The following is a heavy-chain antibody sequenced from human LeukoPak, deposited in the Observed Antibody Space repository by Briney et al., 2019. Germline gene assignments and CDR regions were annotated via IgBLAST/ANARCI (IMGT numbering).Heavy chain of an antibody. CDR1: GGSISSYY. J-gene: IGHJ4*02. Sequence: SETLSLTCTVSGGSISSYYWSWIRQPPGRGLELIGYIFYSGSTSYNPSLKSRVTISVDTSKNQFSLKLSSVTAADTAVYYCARHRHSSSWYKFDYWGQGTLVTVSS. CDR3: ARHRHSSSWYKFDY. D-gene: IGHD6-13*01. V-gene: IGHV4-59*08. CDR2: IFYSGST.